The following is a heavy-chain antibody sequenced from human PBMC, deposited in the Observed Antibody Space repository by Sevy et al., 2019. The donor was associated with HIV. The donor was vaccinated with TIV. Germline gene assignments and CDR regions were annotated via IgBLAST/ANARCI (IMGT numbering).Heavy chain of an antibody. Sequence: SETLSLTCTVSGGSISSYYWSWIRQPAGKGLEWIGRIYTSGSTNYNPSLKSRVTMSVDTSKNQFSLKLSSVTAADTAVYYCARDCSGGSCYLPGGYYGMDVWGQGTTVTVSS. CDR3: ARDCSGGSCYLPGGYYGMDV. CDR1: GGSISSYY. J-gene: IGHJ6*02. V-gene: IGHV4-4*07. D-gene: IGHD2-15*01. CDR2: IYTSGST.